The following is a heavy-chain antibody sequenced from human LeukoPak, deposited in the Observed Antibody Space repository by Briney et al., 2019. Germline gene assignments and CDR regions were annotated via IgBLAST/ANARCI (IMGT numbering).Heavy chain of an antibody. J-gene: IGHJ4*02. D-gene: IGHD5-12*01. CDR1: GYTFNAYW. V-gene: IGHV5-51*01. CDR3: ARHSRGSNDY. Sequence: GESLKISCKGSGYTFNAYWIGWVRQMPGKGLEWMGVIYAGDSEIRYSPSFQGQVTISVDKSISIAYLQWSSLKASDTAMYYCARHSRGSNDYWGQGTLVTVSS. CDR2: IYAGDSEI.